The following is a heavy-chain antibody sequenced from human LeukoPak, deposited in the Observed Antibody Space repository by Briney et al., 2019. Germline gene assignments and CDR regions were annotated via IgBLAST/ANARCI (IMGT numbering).Heavy chain of an antibody. Sequence: ASVKVSCKASGGTFSSYAISWVRQAPGQGLEWMGGIIPILGIANYAQKFQGRVTITADKSTSTAYIELSSLRSEDTAVYYCARDGSGYYYDYWGQGTLVTVSS. CDR2: IIPILGIA. J-gene: IGHJ4*02. V-gene: IGHV1-69*10. CDR3: ARDGSGYYYDY. D-gene: IGHD3-22*01. CDR1: GGTFSSYA.